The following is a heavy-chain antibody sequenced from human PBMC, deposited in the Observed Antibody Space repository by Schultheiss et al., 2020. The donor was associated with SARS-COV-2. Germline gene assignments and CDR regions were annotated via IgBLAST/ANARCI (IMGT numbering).Heavy chain of an antibody. CDR1: GGSISSYY. J-gene: IGHJ4*02. V-gene: IGHV4-59*12. CDR3: ARGKGGTMDY. CDR2: IYYSGST. D-gene: IGHD3-10*01. Sequence: SQTLSLTCTVSGGSISSYYWSWIRQPPGKGLEWIGYIYYSGSTNYNPSLKSRVTISVDTSKNQFSLKLSSVTAADTAVYYCARGKGGTMDYWGQGTLVTVSS.